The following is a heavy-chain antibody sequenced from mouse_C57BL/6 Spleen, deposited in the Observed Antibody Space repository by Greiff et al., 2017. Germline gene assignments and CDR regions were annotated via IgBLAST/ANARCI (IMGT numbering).Heavy chain of an antibody. CDR3: AILRYYAMDY. Sequence: VQLQQSGPELVKPGASVKISCKASGYTFTDYYMNWVKQSPGKSLEWIGDINPNNGGTSYNQKFKGKATLTVDKSSSTAYMDLRSLTSEDSAVYYCAILRYYAMDYWGQGASVTASS. CDR2: INPNNGGT. CDR1: GYTFTDYY. J-gene: IGHJ4*01. V-gene: IGHV1-26*01. D-gene: IGHD1-1*01.